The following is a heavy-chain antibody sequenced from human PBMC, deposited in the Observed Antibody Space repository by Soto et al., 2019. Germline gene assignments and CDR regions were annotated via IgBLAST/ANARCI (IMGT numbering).Heavy chain of an antibody. CDR3: ARGGHVVVVTAALDY. CDR2: VNPSGGHT. J-gene: IGHJ4*02. CDR1: GDTFTDYY. Sequence: ASGKVSCKASGDTFTDYYIHWVRQAPGQGLEWMGTVNPSGGHTTYAQHFLGRVTMTRDTSTSTLYMELTSLTSDDTAIYYCARGGHVVVVTAALDYWGQGTLVTSPQ. D-gene: IGHD2-21*02. V-gene: IGHV1-46*01.